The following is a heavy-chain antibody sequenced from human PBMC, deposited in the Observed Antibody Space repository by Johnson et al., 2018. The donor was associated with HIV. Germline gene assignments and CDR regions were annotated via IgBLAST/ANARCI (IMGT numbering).Heavy chain of an antibody. CDR1: GFSFDDYA. V-gene: IGHV3-9*01. D-gene: IGHD3-22*01. Sequence: ESGGGWVQPGRSLRLSCAASGFSFDDYAMHWVRQAPGKGLEWVSAISWNSGKIDYADSVKGRFTISRDNAKNSLYLQMNSLRAEDTALYYCAKVSEFSYESSALNDAFDVWGQGTMVTVSS. CDR2: ISWNSGKI. J-gene: IGHJ3*01. CDR3: AKVSEFSYESSALNDAFDV.